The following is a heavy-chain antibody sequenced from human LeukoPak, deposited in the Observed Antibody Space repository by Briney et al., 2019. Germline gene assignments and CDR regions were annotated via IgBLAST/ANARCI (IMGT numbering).Heavy chain of an antibody. Sequence: GGSLRLSCAASGFTFSDYYMDWVRQAPGKGLEWVGRIRNKANSYTTEYAASVKGRFTISRDDSKNSLYLQMNSLKTEDTAVYYCTRVAYGIDYWGQGTLVTVSS. CDR3: TRVAYGIDY. CDR1: GFTFSDYY. J-gene: IGHJ4*02. D-gene: IGHD4-17*01. CDR2: IRNKANSYTT. V-gene: IGHV3-72*01.